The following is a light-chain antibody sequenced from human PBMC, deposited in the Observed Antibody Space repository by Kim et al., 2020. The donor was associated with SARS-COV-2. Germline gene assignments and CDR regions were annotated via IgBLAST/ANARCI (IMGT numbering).Light chain of an antibody. V-gene: IGLV1-47*02. CDR1: ISNVRSNY. J-gene: IGLJ2*01. CDR2: SND. CDR3: AAWDDSLSAVV. Sequence: GQRVTISCSGSISNVRSNYVYWYQQVPGTAPKLLIYSNDQRPSGVPDRFSGSKSGTSASLAISGLRSEDEAEYHCAAWDDSLSAVVFSGGTKLTVL.